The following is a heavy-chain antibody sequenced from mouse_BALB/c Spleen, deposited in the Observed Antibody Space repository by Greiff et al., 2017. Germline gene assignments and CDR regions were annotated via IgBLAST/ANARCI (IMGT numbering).Heavy chain of an antibody. J-gene: IGHJ2*01. Sequence: DVMLVESGGGLVQPGGSMKLSCVASGFTFSSYWMSWVRQSPEKVLEWVAEIRLKSDNYATHYAESVKGKFTISRDDSKSRLYLQMNSLRAEDTGIYYCTCLDYWGQGTTLTVSS. CDR2: IRLKSDNYAT. V-gene: IGHV6-6*02. CDR3: TCLDY. CDR1: GFTFSSYW.